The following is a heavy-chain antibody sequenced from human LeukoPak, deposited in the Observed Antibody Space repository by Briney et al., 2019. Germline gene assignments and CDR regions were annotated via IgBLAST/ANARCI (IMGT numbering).Heavy chain of an antibody. J-gene: IGHJ4*02. CDR2: IIPILGIA. Sequence: GSSVKVSCKASGGTFSSYAISWVRQAPGQGLEWVGRIIPILGIANYAQKFQGRVTITADKSTSTAYMELSSLRSEDTAVYYCARVLKDIADYWGQGTLVTVSS. D-gene: IGHD2-15*01. V-gene: IGHV1-69*04. CDR1: GGTFSSYA. CDR3: ARVLKDIADY.